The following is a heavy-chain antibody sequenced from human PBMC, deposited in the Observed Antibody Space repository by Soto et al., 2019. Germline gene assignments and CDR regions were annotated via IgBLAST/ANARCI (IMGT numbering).Heavy chain of an antibody. CDR3: VRDGSKSLRDWFDP. J-gene: IGHJ5*02. V-gene: IGHV4-4*07. CDR1: GGSISKFY. Sequence: SDTLSLTCNVSGGSISKFYWAWIRKTAGNGLEWMGRVYATGTTDYNPSLRSRVAMSVDISKKTFSLRLRSVTGADSGVYYCVRDGSKSLRDWFDPWGQGXLVTVYS. CDR2: VYATGTT.